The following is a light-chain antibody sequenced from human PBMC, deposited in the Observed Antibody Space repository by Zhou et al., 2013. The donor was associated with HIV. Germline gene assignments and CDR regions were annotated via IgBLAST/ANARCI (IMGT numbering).Light chain of an antibody. J-gene: IGKJ4*01. V-gene: IGKV3D-15*01. Sequence: EIVMTQSPATLSVSPGERATLSCRASQSVSSNLAWYQQKPGQAPRVLIYDASNRATGIPGRFSGSGSEADYTLTISSLEPEDFAVYYCQQYNNWPPVFGGGTKVEIK. CDR2: DAS. CDR1: QSVSSN. CDR3: QQYNNWPPV.